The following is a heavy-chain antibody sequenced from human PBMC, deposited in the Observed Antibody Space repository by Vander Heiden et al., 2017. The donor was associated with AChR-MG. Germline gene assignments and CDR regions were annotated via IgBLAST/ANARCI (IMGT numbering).Heavy chain of an antibody. CDR2: IYASGST. D-gene: IGHD3-9*01. CDR3: AREWRMTFYDILTGRFDP. CDR1: GASISSSY. J-gene: IGHJ5*02. V-gene: IGHV4-4*07. Sequence: QVQLQESGPGLVKTSETLSLTCTVSGASISSSYWSWLRQPAGKGLEWIGRIYASGSTNYPPSFKSRVTMSVDTSKNQFSLKLSSVTAADTAVYYCAREWRMTFYDILTGRFDPWGQGTLGTVSS.